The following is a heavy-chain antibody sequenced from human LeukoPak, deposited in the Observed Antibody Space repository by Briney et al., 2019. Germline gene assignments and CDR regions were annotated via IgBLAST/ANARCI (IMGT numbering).Heavy chain of an antibody. J-gene: IGHJ4*02. CDR3: ARGVTVAAN. D-gene: IGHD6-19*01. CDR1: GFTFNDYW. Sequence: PGGSLRLSCAASGFTFNDYWMTWGRQAPGKGLEWAANIKKDGSEKYYVDSVKGRFTISRDNAENSLYLQMNSMRAEDTAVYYCARGVTVAANWGQGTLVTVSS. CDR2: IKKDGSEK. V-gene: IGHV3-7*01.